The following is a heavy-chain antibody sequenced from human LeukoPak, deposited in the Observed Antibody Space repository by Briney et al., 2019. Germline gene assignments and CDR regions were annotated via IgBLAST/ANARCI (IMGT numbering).Heavy chain of an antibody. V-gene: IGHV5-10-1*01. CDR1: GYSFTSYW. Sequence: GESLKISCKGSGYSFTSYWISWVRQMPGKGLEWMGRIDPSDSYTNYSPSFQGHVTISADKSNSTAYLQWSSLKASDTAMYYCARHISSSSEFDPWGQGTLVTVSS. D-gene: IGHD6-13*01. CDR3: ARHISSSSEFDP. J-gene: IGHJ5*02. CDR2: IDPSDSYT.